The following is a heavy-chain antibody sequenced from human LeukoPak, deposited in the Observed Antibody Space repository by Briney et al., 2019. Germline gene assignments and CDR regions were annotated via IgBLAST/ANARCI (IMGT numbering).Heavy chain of an antibody. V-gene: IGHV3-7*01. CDR3: ARGRGGLLWFGEFNS. D-gene: IGHD3-10*01. CDR2: IKQDGSEK. J-gene: IGHJ4*02. Sequence: GGSLRLSCAASGFTFSSYWMNWVRQAPGKRVEWVANIKQDGSEKYYVDSVKGRFTISRDNANNSLYLQMNSLGAEDTAVYYCARGRGGLLWFGEFNSWGQGTLVTVSS. CDR1: GFTFSSYW.